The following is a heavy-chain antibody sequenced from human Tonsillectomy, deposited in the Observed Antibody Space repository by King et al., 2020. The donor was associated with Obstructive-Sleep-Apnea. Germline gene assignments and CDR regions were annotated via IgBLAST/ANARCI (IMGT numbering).Heavy chain of an antibody. J-gene: IGHJ4*02. CDR2: IYWNDDK. Sequence: ITLKESGPTLVKPTQTLTLTCTFSGFSLSTSGVGVGWIRQPPGKALEWLALIYWNDDKRYSPSLKSRLTITKDTSKNQVVLTMTNMDPVDTATYYCAHRLVLWSVFDYWGQGTLVTVPS. CDR1: GFSLSTSGVG. CDR3: AHRLVLWSVFDY. D-gene: IGHD5-18*01. V-gene: IGHV2-5*01.